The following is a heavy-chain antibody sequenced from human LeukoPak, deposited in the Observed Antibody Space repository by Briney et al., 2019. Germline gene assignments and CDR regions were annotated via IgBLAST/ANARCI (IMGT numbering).Heavy chain of an antibody. CDR3: ARRIAVAGDDAFDI. J-gene: IGHJ3*02. V-gene: IGHV5-51*01. CDR1: GYSFATYW. D-gene: IGHD6-19*01. Sequence: GESLKISCKGSGYSFATYWIGWVRQPPGKGLEWMGIIYPADSDTKYSPSFRGQVTISADKSISTAYLQWSSLQASDTAMYYCARRIAVAGDDAFDIWGQGTMVTVSS. CDR2: IYPADSDT.